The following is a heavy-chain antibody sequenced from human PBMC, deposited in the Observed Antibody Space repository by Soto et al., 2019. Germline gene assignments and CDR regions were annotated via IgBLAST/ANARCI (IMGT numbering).Heavy chain of an antibody. Sequence: QVELVQSGAEVKKPGASVKVSCKAAGYTFTSYYMHWVRQAPGQGLEWMGFINPSGGITTYAQKFQARVTMTSDTSTSTVYMELRTLKSEDTAVYYFARRSIFTWSDAFDIWGQGTMVTVSA. D-gene: IGHD3-3*01. CDR3: ARRSIFTWSDAFDI. V-gene: IGHV1-46*01. CDR2: INPSGGIT. J-gene: IGHJ3*02. CDR1: GYTFTSYY.